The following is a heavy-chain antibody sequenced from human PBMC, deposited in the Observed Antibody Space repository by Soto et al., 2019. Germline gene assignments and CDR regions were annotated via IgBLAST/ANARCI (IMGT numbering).Heavy chain of an antibody. D-gene: IGHD3-10*01. V-gene: IGHV4-34*01. CDR2: INHSGST. J-gene: IGHJ4*02. CDR3: ARGRPCLLWFGESYKAFDY. Sequence: PSETLSLTCAVYGGSFSGYYWSWIRQPPGKGLEWIGEINHSGSTNYNPSLKSRVTISVDTSKNQFSLKLSSVTAADTAVYYCARGRPCLLWFGESYKAFDYWGQGTLVTVSS. CDR1: GGSFSGYY.